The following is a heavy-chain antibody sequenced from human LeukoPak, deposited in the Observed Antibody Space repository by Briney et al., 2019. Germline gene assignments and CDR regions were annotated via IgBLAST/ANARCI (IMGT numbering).Heavy chain of an antibody. CDR2: ISGYNGNT. V-gene: IGHV1-18*01. CDR3: AREGGIARPPYLYYYIDV. D-gene: IGHD6-6*01. Sequence: ASVKVSCKASGYTFNTYGITWVRQAPGQGLEWMGWISGYNGNTKYAQKLQDRVIMTTDTSTSTAYMELRSLRSDDTAVYYCAREGGIARPPYLYYYIDVWGKGTTVTVSS. CDR1: GYTFNTYG. J-gene: IGHJ6*03.